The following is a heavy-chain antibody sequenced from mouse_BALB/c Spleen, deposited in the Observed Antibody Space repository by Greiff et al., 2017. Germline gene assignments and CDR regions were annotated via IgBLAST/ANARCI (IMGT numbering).Heavy chain of an antibody. Sequence: LVESGAELMKPGASVKISCKATGYTFSSYWIEWVKQRPGHGLEWIGEILPGSGSTNYNEKFKGKATFTADTSSNTAYMQLSSLTSEDSAVYYCARGGYYYGSRYFDYWGQGTTLTVSS. V-gene: IGHV1-9*01. CDR1: GYTFSSYW. J-gene: IGHJ2*01. D-gene: IGHD1-1*01. CDR2: ILPGSGST. CDR3: ARGGYYYGSRYFDY.